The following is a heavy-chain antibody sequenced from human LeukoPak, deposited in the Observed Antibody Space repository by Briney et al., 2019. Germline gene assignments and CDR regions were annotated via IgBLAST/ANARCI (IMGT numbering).Heavy chain of an antibody. D-gene: IGHD6-19*01. CDR2: IYYSVTT. Sequence: PSETLSLTCTVSGGSIGSSTFSWGWIRQPPGKGLEWIGSIYYSVTTYYNPSLKSRVTISVDASKNQFSLKLSSVTAADTAVYYCARHISGSRRGRYVYWGQGTLVIVSS. CDR1: GGSIGSSTFS. CDR3: ARHISGSRRGRYVY. J-gene: IGHJ4*02. V-gene: IGHV4-39*01.